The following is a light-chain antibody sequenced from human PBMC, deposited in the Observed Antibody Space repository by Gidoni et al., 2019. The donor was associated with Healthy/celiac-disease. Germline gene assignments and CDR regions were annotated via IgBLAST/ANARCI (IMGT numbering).Light chain of an antibody. Sequence: EIVLTKSPATLSLSPGESATLSCRASQSVSSYLAWYQQKPGQAPRLLIYDASNRATGIPARFSGSGSGTDFTLTISSLEPEDFAVYYCQQRSNWPLYTFGQGTKLEIK. J-gene: IGKJ2*01. CDR1: QSVSSY. CDR3: QQRSNWPLYT. V-gene: IGKV3-11*01. CDR2: DAS.